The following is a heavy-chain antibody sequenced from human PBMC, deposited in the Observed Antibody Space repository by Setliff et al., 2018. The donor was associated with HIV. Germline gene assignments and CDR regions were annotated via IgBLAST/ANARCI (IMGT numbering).Heavy chain of an antibody. Sequence: SETLSLTCAVYGGSLSGDYWSWIRQSPGKGLEWIGEINHNGNTIYNPSLNSRVTISVDTSKRQFSLRLRSLTAADTAVYYCARNPCSGGSCPDAFDIWGQGTMVTVSS. CDR3: ARNPCSGGSCPDAFDI. CDR1: GGSLSGDY. D-gene: IGHD2-15*01. V-gene: IGHV4-34*01. J-gene: IGHJ3*02. CDR2: INHNGNT.